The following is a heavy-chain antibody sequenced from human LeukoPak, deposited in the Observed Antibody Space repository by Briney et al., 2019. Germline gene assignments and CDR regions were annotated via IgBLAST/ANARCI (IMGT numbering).Heavy chain of an antibody. D-gene: IGHD2-21*01. V-gene: IGHV4-59*01. CDR3: ARYSLIERTSDAFDI. J-gene: IGHJ3*02. Sequence: PSETLSLTCTVSGGTISSYYWSWIRQPPGKGLEWIGYIYHSGTTNYNPSLKSRLTISVDTSKNQFSLKLRSVTIADTAVYYCARYSLIERTSDAFDIWGQGTVVTVSS. CDR2: IYHSGTT. CDR1: GGTISSYY.